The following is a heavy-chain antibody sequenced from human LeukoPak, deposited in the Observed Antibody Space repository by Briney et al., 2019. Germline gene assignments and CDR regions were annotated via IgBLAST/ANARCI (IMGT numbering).Heavy chain of an antibody. CDR2: IHTSGSN. CDR3: ARLSAAVHLGAFDL. Sequence: PSETLSLTCAVSGVSIGPYYWAWIRQPPGKGLEWIGYIHTSGSNNQYPSLKSRVTISVDKSKNHFSRRLTSVTAADTAVYYCARLSAAVHLGAFDLWGQGTMVTVSS. J-gene: IGHJ3*01. D-gene: IGHD3-3*01. CDR1: GVSIGPYY. V-gene: IGHV4-4*09.